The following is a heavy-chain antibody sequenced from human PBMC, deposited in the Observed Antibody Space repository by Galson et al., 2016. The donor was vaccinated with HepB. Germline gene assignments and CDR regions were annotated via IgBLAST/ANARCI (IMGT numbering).Heavy chain of an antibody. CDR1: GFRFSDYN. V-gene: IGHV3-23*01. CDR2: ISRSGDST. J-gene: IGHJ1*01. Sequence: SLRLSCAASGFRFSDYNMNWVRQAPGKGLEWVSGISRSGDSTYYAESMRSRFTISRDNSKNMLYLQMSSLRAEDTALYYCLKEYPQEAVAWGQGTLVTVSS. CDR3: LKEYPQEAVA. D-gene: IGHD6-19*01.